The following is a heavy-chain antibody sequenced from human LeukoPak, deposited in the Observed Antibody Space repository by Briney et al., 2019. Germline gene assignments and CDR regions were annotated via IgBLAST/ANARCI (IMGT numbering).Heavy chain of an antibody. CDR1: GFTFGDYA. D-gene: IGHD6-19*01. Sequence: GGSLRLSCTASGFTFGDYAMSWFRQAPGKGLEWVGFIRSKAYGGTTEYAASVKGRFTISRDDSKSIAYLQMNSLKTEDTAVYYCTRVHHSGWSLNFDYWGQGTLVTVSS. V-gene: IGHV3-49*03. CDR2: IRSKAYGGTT. J-gene: IGHJ4*02. CDR3: TRVHHSGWSLNFDY.